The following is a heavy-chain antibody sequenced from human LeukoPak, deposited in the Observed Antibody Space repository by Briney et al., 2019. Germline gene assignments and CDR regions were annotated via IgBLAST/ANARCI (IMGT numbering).Heavy chain of an antibody. V-gene: IGHV3-53*01. CDR3: ARVLTKVGYFDY. J-gene: IGHJ4*02. CDR1: GFTVSSSY. CDR2: IYSGGAT. Sequence: PGGSLRLSCAASGFTVSSSYMSWVRQAPGKGLEWVSVIYSGGATYYADSVKGRFTISRDNSKNALFLQMNSLRAEDTAVYYCARVLTKVGYFDYWGQGTLVTVSS.